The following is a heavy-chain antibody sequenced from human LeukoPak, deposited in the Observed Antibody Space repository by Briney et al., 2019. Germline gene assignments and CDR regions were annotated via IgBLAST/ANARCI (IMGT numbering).Heavy chain of an antibody. V-gene: IGHV1-2*06. CDR1: GYTFTANY. CDR3: ARGTYYYDSSGYFDY. Sequence: ASVKVSCKASGYTFTANYMHWVRQAPGQGLEWMGRINPNSGGTNYAQKFQGRVTMTRDTSISTAYMELSRLRSDDTAVYYCARGTYYYDSSGYFDYWGQGTLVTVSS. D-gene: IGHD3-22*01. J-gene: IGHJ4*02. CDR2: INPNSGGT.